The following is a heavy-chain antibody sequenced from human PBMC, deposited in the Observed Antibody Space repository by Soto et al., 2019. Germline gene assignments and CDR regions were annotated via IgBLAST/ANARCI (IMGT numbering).Heavy chain of an antibody. Sequence: PGGSLRLSCAASGFTFSSFGMHWVRQAPGKGLEWVALISYDGGNKYYADSVKGRFTISRDNSKNTLYLQMNSLRAGDTAVYYCARGLGYYDSSGYYNYWGQGTLVTVSS. D-gene: IGHD3-22*01. J-gene: IGHJ4*02. CDR3: ARGLGYYDSSGYYNY. CDR1: GFTFSSFG. CDR2: ISYDGGNK. V-gene: IGHV3-30*03.